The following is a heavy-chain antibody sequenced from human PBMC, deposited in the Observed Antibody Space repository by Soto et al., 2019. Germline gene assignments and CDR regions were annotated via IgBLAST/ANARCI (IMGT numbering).Heavy chain of an antibody. V-gene: IGHV4-34*01. D-gene: IGHD4-17*01. CDR1: GESFSGHI. J-gene: IGHJ5*02. Sequence: SETLSLTCAVYGESFSGHIWTWLRQTPGKGLQWIGQINHSGSTNHNPSLKSRVTMSVDKSKNQFSLKLSSVTAADTAVYYCARLTWADYGGIFDPWGQGTLVTVS. CDR2: INHSGST. CDR3: ARLTWADYGGIFDP.